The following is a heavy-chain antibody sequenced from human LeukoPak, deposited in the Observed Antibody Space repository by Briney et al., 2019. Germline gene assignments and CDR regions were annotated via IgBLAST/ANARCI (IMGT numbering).Heavy chain of an antibody. CDR1: GFIVSRNY. D-gene: IGHD3-16*01. Sequence: GGSLRLSCAASGFIVSRNYMGWVRQAPGKGLEWVSALSSMYETYYADSVKGRFTISRDNSENTLYLQMNALRAEDTALYYCYGIHLGDSFDIWGRGTMVIVFS. CDR2: LSSMYET. V-gene: IGHV3-53*01. CDR3: YGIHLGDSFDI. J-gene: IGHJ3*02.